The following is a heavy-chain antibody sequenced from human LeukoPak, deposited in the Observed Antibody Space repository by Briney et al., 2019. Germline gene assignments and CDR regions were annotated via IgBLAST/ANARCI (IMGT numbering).Heavy chain of an antibody. V-gene: IGHV3-53*01. D-gene: IGHD3-22*01. CDR2: VYSGGST. Sequence: GGSLRPSCAASGFTVSSIYMSWVRQAPGEGLEWGSVVYSGGSTYYADSVKGRLTITRDNSKNTLYLQMNSLRAEDTAVDYCARGVVVVTSDEAQAFDIWGQGTMVTVSS. CDR3: ARGVVVVTSDEAQAFDI. J-gene: IGHJ3*02. CDR1: GFTVSSIY.